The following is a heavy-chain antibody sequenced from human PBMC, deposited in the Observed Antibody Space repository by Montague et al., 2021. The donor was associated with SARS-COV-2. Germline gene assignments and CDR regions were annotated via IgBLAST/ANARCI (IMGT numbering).Heavy chain of an antibody. J-gene: IGHJ4*02. Sequence: SETLSLTCGVYGGSFVDDHWSWIRQPPGKGLEWIGDIKQSGSTNYNPSLKSRVTISVDTSKTQFSLKLTSVTAADTAVYFCARGHLSVSMFVVVFTSASYYFDYWGQGAQVTVSS. V-gene: IGHV4-34*01. D-gene: IGHD3-22*01. CDR2: IKQSGST. CDR3: ARGHLSVSMFVVVFTSASYYFDY. CDR1: GGSFVDDH.